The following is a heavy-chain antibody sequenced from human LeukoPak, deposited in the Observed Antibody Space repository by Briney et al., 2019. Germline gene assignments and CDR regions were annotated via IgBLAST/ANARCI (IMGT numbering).Heavy chain of an antibody. J-gene: IGHJ4*02. CDR1: GYTFTGYY. D-gene: IGHD3-10*01. CDR2: INPNSGGT. Sequence: ASVKVSCEASGYTFTGYYMHWVRQAPGQGLEWMGWINPNSGGTNYALKFQGRVTMTRDTSISTAYMGLSRLRSDDTAVYYCAREGMVRGAPFDYWGQGTLVTVSS. V-gene: IGHV1-2*02. CDR3: AREGMVRGAPFDY.